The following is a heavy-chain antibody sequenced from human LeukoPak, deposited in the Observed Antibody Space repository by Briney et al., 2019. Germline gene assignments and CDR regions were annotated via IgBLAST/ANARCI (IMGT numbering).Heavy chain of an antibody. Sequence: SETLSLTCTVSGHSISSGYYWGWIRQPPGKGLEWIGSIYHSGSTYYNPSLKSRVTISVDTSKNQFSLKLSSVTAADTAVYYCARASTTVVTPGTLFDYWGQGTLVTVSS. J-gene: IGHJ4*02. CDR2: IYHSGST. V-gene: IGHV4-38-2*02. CDR1: GHSISSGYY. CDR3: ARASTTVVTPGTLFDY. D-gene: IGHD4-23*01.